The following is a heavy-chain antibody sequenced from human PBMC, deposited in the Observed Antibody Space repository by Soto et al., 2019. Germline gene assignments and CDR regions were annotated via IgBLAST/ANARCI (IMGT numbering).Heavy chain of an antibody. D-gene: IGHD6-19*01. V-gene: IGHV3-23*01. CDR2: ISGSGGDT. CDR3: ARTESSGWSTRYGMDV. Sequence: GGSLRLSGAASGFTFGNYAMSWVGQAPGKGLEWVSGISGSGGDTYYADSAKGRFTISRDNSKNTLYLQMNSLRVENTATFYCARTESSGWSTRYGMDVWGQGTTVTVSS. CDR1: GFTFGNYA. J-gene: IGHJ6*02.